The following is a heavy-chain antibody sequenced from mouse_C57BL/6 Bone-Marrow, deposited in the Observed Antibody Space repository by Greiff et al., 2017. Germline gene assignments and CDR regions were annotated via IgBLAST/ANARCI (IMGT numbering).Heavy chain of an antibody. CDR3: ARDGDYYFDY. J-gene: IGHJ2*01. CDR1: GFTFSSYA. D-gene: IGHD2-13*01. CDR2: ISDGGSYT. V-gene: IGHV5-4*01. Sequence: VQLQQSGGGLVKPGGSLKLSCAASGFTFSSYAMSWVRQTPEKRLEWVATISDGGSYTYYPDNVKGRFTISRDNAKNNRYLQMSHLKSEDTAMXNCARDGDYYFDYWGKGTTLTVSS.